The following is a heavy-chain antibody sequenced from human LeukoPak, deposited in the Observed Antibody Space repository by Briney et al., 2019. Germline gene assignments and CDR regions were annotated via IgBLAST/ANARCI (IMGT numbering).Heavy chain of an antibody. D-gene: IGHD5-24*01. V-gene: IGHV4-30-2*01. CDR1: GGSISSGGYS. CDR3: ARSGRLQAHAFDI. Sequence: SQTLSITCAVSGGSISSGGYSWSWIRQPPGKGLEWIGYIYHSGSTYYNPPLKSRVTISVDRSKNQFSLKLSSVTAADTAVYYCARSGRLQAHAFDIWGQGTMVTVSS. CDR2: IYHSGST. J-gene: IGHJ3*02.